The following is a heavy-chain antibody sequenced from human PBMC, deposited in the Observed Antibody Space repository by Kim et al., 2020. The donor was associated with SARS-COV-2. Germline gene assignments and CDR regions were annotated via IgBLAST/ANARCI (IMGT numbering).Heavy chain of an antibody. Sequence: ASVKVSCKVSGSSLSELSMHWVRQAPGKGLEWMGSFDPEDGETIYAQRFQGRVTMTEDTSTDTAYMDLSSLTSEDTAVYYCSSSQWLIPYDYWGQGTLVTVSS. V-gene: IGHV1-24*01. J-gene: IGHJ4*02. CDR3: SSSQWLIPYDY. D-gene: IGHD6-19*01. CDR1: GSSLSELS. CDR2: FDPEDGET.